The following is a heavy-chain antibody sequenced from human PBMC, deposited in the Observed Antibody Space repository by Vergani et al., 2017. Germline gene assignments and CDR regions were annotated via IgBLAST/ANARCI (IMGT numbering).Heavy chain of an antibody. Sequence: QVQLQESGPGLVKPSETLSLTCTVSGGSISSYYWSWIRQPPGKGLEWIGYIYYSGSTNYNPSLKSRVTISVDTSKNQFSLKLSSVTDADTAVYYCARGLRMIPANWFEPWGQGTLVTVSS. CDR2: IYYSGST. V-gene: IGHV4-59*01. J-gene: IGHJ5*02. CDR3: ARGLRMIPANWFEP. CDR1: GGSISSYY. D-gene: IGHD2/OR15-2a*01.